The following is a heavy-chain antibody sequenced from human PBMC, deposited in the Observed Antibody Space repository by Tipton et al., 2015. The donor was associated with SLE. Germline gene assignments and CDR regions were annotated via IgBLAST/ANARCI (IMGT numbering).Heavy chain of an antibody. D-gene: IGHD2-8*01. CDR1: GASISGNY. J-gene: IGHJ4*02. V-gene: IGHV4-4*08. CDR3: ATLGYCSHEVCYTGIES. CDR2: IHDDGTT. Sequence: TLSLTCTVSGASISGNYWSWIRQPPGKELEWVGFIHDDGTTNYNPSLERRLTLSKDMSNNQFSLRLSSVTAADTAVYYCATLGYCSHEVCYTGIESWGQGSLVTVSS.